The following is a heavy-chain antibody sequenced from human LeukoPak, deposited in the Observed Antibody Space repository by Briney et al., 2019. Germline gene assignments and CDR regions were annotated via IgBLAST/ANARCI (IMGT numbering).Heavy chain of an antibody. CDR2: ISDSGRNNI. Sequence: GGSLRLSCAASGFIFSDYAMHWVRQAPGKGLEWVSYISDSGRNNIYYADSAKGRFTLSRDNAKNSLYLQMNSLRAEDTAIYYCARETPNCGGDCFDYWGQGTLVTVSS. CDR1: GFIFSDYA. D-gene: IGHD2-21*02. V-gene: IGHV3-48*03. CDR3: ARETPNCGGDCFDY. J-gene: IGHJ4*02.